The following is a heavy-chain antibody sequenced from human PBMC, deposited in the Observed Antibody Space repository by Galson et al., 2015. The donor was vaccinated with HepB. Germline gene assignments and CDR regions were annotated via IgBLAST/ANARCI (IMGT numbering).Heavy chain of an antibody. J-gene: IGHJ6*02. CDR3: ARDRFPVWSARPFYYYGLDV. CDR2: IKQDGSEK. Sequence: SLRLSCAASGFTFSSYWMSWVRQAPGKGLEWVANIKQDGSEKYYVDSVKGRFTISRDNAKNSLYLQMNSLRAEDTAMYFCARDRFPVWSARPFYYYGLDVWGQGTTVTVSS. V-gene: IGHV3-7*03. D-gene: IGHD6-6*01. CDR1: GFTFSSYW.